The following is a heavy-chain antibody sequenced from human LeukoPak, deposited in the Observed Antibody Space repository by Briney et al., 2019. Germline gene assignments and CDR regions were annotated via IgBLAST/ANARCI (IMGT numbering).Heavy chain of an antibody. CDR1: GYTFTSYG. V-gene: IGHV1-18*01. J-gene: IGHJ3*02. CDR3: ARDHIVATTDDAFDI. Sequence: ASVKVSCKASGYTFTSYGISWVRQAPGQGLEWVGWISAYNGNTNYAQKLQGRVTMTTDTSTSTAYMEPRSLRSDDTAVYYCARDHIVATTDDAFDIWGQGTMVTVSS. CDR2: ISAYNGNT. D-gene: IGHD5-12*01.